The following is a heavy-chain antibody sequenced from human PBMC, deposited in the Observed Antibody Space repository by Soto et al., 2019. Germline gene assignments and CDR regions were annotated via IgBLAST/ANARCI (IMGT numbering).Heavy chain of an antibody. Sequence: QVQLLESGPGLVKPSEALFLTCTVSGGSISSYYWSWIRQPPGKGLEWIGYIYYSGSTNYNPSLKSRVTISVDTSKNQFSLKLSSVTAADTAVYYCARRWGYTFDYWGQGTLVTVSS. CDR1: GGSISSYY. V-gene: IGHV4-59*08. CDR3: ARRWGYTFDY. D-gene: IGHD5-12*01. CDR2: IYYSGST. J-gene: IGHJ4*02.